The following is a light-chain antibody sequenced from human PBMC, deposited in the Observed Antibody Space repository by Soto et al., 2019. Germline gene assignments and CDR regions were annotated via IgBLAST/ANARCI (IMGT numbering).Light chain of an antibody. CDR3: QSLGTGIQV. J-gene: IGLJ3*02. V-gene: IGLV4-69*01. CDR2: INYDGTH. Sequence: QPVLTQSPSASASLGASVKLTCTLSSGYSTYAIAWHQQQSEKGPRFLMKINYDGTHSKGDGFFDRFSGSSSGAERHLTISSLQSEDEADYYCQSLGTGIQVFGGGTKVPVL. CDR1: SGYSTYA.